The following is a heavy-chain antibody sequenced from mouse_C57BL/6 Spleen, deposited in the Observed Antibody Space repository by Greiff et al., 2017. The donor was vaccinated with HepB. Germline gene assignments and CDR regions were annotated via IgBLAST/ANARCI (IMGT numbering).Heavy chain of an antibody. V-gene: IGHV2-2*01. CDR3: ATSMVTTNYAMDY. CDR1: GFSLTSYG. Sequence: QVQLKESGPGLVQPSQSLSITCTVSGFSLTSYGVHWVRQSPGKGLEWLGVIWSGGSTDYNAAFISRLSISKDNSKSQVFFKMNSLQADDTAIYYCATSMVTTNYAMDYWGQGTSVTVSS. J-gene: IGHJ4*01. D-gene: IGHD2-2*01. CDR2: IWSGGST.